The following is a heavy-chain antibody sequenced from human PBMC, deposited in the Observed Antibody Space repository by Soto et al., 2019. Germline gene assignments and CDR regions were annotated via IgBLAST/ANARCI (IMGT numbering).Heavy chain of an antibody. CDR1: GFTFSSYS. CDR3: ARVGPRYCSSTSCATIRGY. Sequence: EVQLVESGGGLVKPGGSLRLSCAASGFTFSSYSMNWVRQAPGKGLEWVSSISSSSSYIYYADSVKGRFTISSDNAKNSRYLQMTSLSAEDTAVYSCARVGPRYCSSTSCATIRGYWSQGTLVTVSS. J-gene: IGHJ4*02. V-gene: IGHV3-21*01. D-gene: IGHD2-2*01. CDR2: ISSSSSYI.